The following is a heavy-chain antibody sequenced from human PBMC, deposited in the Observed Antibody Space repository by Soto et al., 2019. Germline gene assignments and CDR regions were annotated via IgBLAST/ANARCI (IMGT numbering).Heavy chain of an antibody. CDR3: ARDKYAGSYGVEAFDI. D-gene: IGHD1-26*01. Sequence: DSVKVSCKASGYTFTSYAMHWVRQAPGQRLEWMGWINAGNGNTKYSQKFQGRVTITRDTSASTAYMELSSLRSEDTAVYYCARDKYAGSYGVEAFDIWGQGTRVTV. CDR2: INAGNGNT. J-gene: IGHJ3*02. CDR1: GYTFTSYA. V-gene: IGHV1-3*01.